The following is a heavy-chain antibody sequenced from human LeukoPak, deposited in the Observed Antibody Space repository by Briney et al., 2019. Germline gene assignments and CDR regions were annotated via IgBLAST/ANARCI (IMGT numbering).Heavy chain of an antibody. J-gene: IGHJ3*02. CDR3: AKESAMIARAFDI. D-gene: IGHD3-22*01. V-gene: IGHV3-23*01. CDR2: ISGSGGST. Sequence: GGSLRLSCAASGFTFSSYGMHWVRQAPGKGLEWVSAISGSGGSTYYADSVKGRFTISRDNSKNTLYLQMNSLRAEDTALYYCAKESAMIARAFDIWGQGTMVTVSS. CDR1: GFTFSSYG.